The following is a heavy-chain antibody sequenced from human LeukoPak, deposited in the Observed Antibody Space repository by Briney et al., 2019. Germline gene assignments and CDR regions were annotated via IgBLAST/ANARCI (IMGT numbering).Heavy chain of an antibody. CDR2: INHSGST. CDR1: GGSFSGYY. V-gene: IGHV4-34*01. CDR3: ASSIAARPRVHLIDY. Sequence: PSETLSLTCAVYGGSFSGYYWSWIRQPPGKGLEWIGEINHSGSTNYNPSLKSRVTISVDTSKNQFSLKLSSVTAADTAVYYCASSIAARPRVHLIDYWGQGTLVTVSS. J-gene: IGHJ4*02. D-gene: IGHD6-6*01.